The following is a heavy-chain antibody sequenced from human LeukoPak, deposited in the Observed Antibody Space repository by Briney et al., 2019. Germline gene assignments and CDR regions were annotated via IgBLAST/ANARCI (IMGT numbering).Heavy chain of an antibody. D-gene: IGHD4/OR15-4a*01. CDR3: ARDGADSGLYFDY. CDR2: INQDGSEK. J-gene: IGHJ4*02. Sequence: GGSLRLSCEASGFTFSSHWMSWVRQAPGKGLELVANINQDGSEKSYVDSVKGRFTISRDNAKNSLYLQMNSLRAEDTAFYYCARDGADSGLYFDYWGQGTLVTVSS. V-gene: IGHV3-7*01. CDR1: GFTFSSHW.